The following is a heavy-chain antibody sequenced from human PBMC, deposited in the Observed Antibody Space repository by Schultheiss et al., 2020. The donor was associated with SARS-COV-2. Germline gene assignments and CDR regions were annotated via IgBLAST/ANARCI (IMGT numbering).Heavy chain of an antibody. CDR3: ARDYIVATIGYYYGMDV. Sequence: SETLSLTCAVSGYSISSGYYWSWIRQPPGKGLEWIGEIHHSGSTNYNPSLKSLVTISVDTSKNQFSLKLSSVTAADTAVYYCARDYIVATIGYYYGMDVWGQGTTVTVSS. V-gene: IGHV4-38-2*02. CDR2: IHHSGST. J-gene: IGHJ6*02. CDR1: GYSISSGYY. D-gene: IGHD5-12*01.